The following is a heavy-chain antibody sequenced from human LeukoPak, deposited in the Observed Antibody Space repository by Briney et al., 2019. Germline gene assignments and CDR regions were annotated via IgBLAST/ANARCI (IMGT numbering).Heavy chain of an antibody. CDR3: TTDSSGKWAHLDAFDI. V-gene: IGHV3-15*01. D-gene: IGHD3-10*01. J-gene: IGHJ3*02. CDR2: IKSKTDGGTT. CDR1: GFTFSNAW. Sequence: GGSLRLSCAASGFTFSNAWMSWVRQAPGKGLEWVGRIKSKTDGGTTDYAAPVKGRFTISRDDSKNTLYLQMNSLKTEDTAVYYCTTDSSGKWAHLDAFDIWGQGTMVTVSS.